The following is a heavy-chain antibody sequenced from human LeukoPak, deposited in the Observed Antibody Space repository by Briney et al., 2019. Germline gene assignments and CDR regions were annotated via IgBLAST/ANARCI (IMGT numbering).Heavy chain of an antibody. CDR2: INSDGSST. D-gene: IGHD1-20*01. CDR3: AIDFNWNQLDY. CDR1: GFTFSSYW. V-gene: IGHV3-74*01. Sequence: GGSLGLSCAASGFTFSSYWMHWVRQAPGKGLVWVSRINSDGSSTSYADSVRGRFTISRDNAKNTLYLQMNSLRAEDTAVYYCAIDFNWNQLDYWGQGTLVTVSS. J-gene: IGHJ4*02.